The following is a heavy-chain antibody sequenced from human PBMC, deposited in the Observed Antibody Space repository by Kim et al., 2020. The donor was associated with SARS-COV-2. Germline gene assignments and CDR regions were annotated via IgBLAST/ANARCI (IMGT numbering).Heavy chain of an antibody. CDR1: GGSISSGSYY. CDR2: IYTSGST. J-gene: IGHJ3*02. Sequence: SETLSLTCTVSGGSISSGSYYWSWIRQPAGKGLEWIGRIYTSGSTNYNPSLKSRVTISVDTSKNQFSLKLSSVTAADTAVYYCARDPDYYDFWSGYHKDDAFDIWGQGTMVTVSS. CDR3: ARDPDYYDFWSGYHKDDAFDI. V-gene: IGHV4-61*02. D-gene: IGHD3-3*01.